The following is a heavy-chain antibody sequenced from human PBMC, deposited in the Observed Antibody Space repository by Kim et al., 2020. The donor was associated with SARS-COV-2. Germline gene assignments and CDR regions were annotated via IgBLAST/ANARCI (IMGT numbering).Heavy chain of an antibody. CDR1: GFTFSSYA. CDR2: ISGSGGST. J-gene: IGHJ4*02. D-gene: IGHD3-3*01. V-gene: IGHV3-23*01. CDR3: AKDCERGRYYDFWSGTDY. Sequence: GGSLRLSCAASGFTFSSYAMSWVRQAPGKGLEWVSAISGSGGSTYYADSVKGRFTISRDNSKNTLYLQMNSLRAEDTAVYYCAKDCERGRYYDFWSGTDYWGQGTLVTVSS.